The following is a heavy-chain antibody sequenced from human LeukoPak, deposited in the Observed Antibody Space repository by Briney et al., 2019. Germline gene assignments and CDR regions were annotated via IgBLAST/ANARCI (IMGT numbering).Heavy chain of an antibody. J-gene: IGHJ4*02. V-gene: IGHV4-34*01. D-gene: IGHD3-10*01. CDR2: INNIGST. CDR1: GESFIGHY. CDR3: SRPRYGLGSLDS. Sequence: PSETLSLTCAVYGESFIGHYWTWIRQPPGRGLEWIGEINNIGSTTTNPSLNNRVTISVDTSKNQFSLNLTSVTAADTAVSYFSRPRYGLGSLDSWGQGTLVTGSS.